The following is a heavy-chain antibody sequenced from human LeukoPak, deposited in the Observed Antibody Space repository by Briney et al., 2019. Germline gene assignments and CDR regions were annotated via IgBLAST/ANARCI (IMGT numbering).Heavy chain of an antibody. D-gene: IGHD5-18*01. CDR1: GFTFSSYA. J-gene: IGHJ4*02. CDR2: MSYDGSNK. V-gene: IGHV3-30*04. Sequence: GGSLRLSCAASGFTFSSYAMHWVRQAPGKGLEWVAVMSYDGSNKYYADSVKGRFTISRDNSKNTLYLQMNSLRAEDTAVYYCAREREDTDMAFYLHYWGQGTLVTVSS. CDR3: AREREDTDMAFYLHY.